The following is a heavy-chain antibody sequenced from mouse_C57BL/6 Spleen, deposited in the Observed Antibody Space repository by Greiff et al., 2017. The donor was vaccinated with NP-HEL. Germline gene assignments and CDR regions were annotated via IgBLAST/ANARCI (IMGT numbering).Heavy chain of an antibody. V-gene: IGHV1-80*01. CDR3: ASPHYYGSSYGFAY. J-gene: IGHJ3*01. D-gene: IGHD1-1*01. CDR1: GYAFSSYW. Sequence: QVQLQQSGAELVKPGASVKISCKASGYAFSSYWMNWVKQRPGKGLEWIGQIYPGDGDTNYNGKFKGKATLTADKSSSTAYMQLSSLTSEDSAVYFCASPHYYGSSYGFAYWGQGTLVTVSA. CDR2: IYPGDGDT.